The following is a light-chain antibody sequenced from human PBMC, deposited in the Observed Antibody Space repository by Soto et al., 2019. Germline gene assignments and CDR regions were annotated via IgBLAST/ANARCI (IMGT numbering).Light chain of an antibody. CDR2: DVN. J-gene: IGLJ3*02. V-gene: IGLV2-11*01. Sequence: QSALTQPRSVSGSPGQSFTFSCTGTSGDIGAYNYVSWYQFHPGKAPKMIIYDVNKRPSGVPDRFSGSKSGNTASLTISWLQAEDEADYYCCSYAHTSRVFGGGTKLTVL. CDR3: CSYAHTSRV. CDR1: SGDIGAYNY.